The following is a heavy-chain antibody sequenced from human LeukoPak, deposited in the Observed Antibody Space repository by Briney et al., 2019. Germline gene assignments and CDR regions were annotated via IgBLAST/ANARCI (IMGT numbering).Heavy chain of an antibody. CDR2: ISSSGDST. J-gene: IGHJ3*01. CDR3: ARDREMATRLHDAFDF. V-gene: IGHV3-23*01. Sequence: GGSLRLSCAASGFTFSSHGMSWVRQAPGKGLGGVSPISSSGDSTYYADSVKGRFTISRDNAKNSLFLQVNSLRAEDTAVYYCARDREMATRLHDAFDFWGQGTMVTVSS. D-gene: IGHD5-24*01. CDR1: GFTFSSHG.